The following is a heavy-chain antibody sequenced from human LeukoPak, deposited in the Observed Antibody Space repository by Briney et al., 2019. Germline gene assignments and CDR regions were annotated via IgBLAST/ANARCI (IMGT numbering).Heavy chain of an antibody. Sequence: PGGSLRLSCAASGFTFSRYWMNWVRQAPGKGLECVASIKEDGSEKSYVDSVKGRFTISRDNAKNSLYLQMNSLRAEDTAVYYCVSCGTTTCIIRFDHWGQGTLVTVSS. CDR1: GFTFSRYW. CDR2: IKEDGSEK. J-gene: IGHJ4*02. D-gene: IGHD2-2*01. CDR3: VSCGTTTCIIRFDH. V-gene: IGHV3-7*01.